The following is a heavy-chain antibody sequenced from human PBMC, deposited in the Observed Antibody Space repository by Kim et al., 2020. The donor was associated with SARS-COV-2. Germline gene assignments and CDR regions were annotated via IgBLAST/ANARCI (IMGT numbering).Heavy chain of an antibody. J-gene: IGHJ4*02. CDR2: IKSKTDGGTT. Sequence: GGSLRLSCAASGFTFSNAWMSWVRQAPGKGLEWVGRIKSKTDGGTTDYAAPVKGRFTISRDDSKNTLYLQMNSLKTEDTAVYYCTTGLSIAVAGTDYWGQGTLVTVSS. D-gene: IGHD6-19*01. CDR1: GFTFSNAW. CDR3: TTGLSIAVAGTDY. V-gene: IGHV3-15*01.